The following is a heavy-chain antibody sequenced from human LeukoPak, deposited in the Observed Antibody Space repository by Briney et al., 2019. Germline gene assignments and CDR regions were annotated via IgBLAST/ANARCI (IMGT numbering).Heavy chain of an antibody. CDR1: GGSISSGDYY. CDR2: IYYSGST. J-gene: IGHJ3*02. V-gene: IGHV4-30-4*01. CDR3: ARAELYCSGGSCYAFDI. D-gene: IGHD2-15*01. Sequence: SQTLSLTCTVSGGSISSGDYYWSWIRQPPGKGLEWIGYIYYSGSTYYNPSLKSRVTISVDTSKNQFSLKLSSVTAADTAVYYCARAELYCSGGSCYAFDIWGQGTMVTVSS.